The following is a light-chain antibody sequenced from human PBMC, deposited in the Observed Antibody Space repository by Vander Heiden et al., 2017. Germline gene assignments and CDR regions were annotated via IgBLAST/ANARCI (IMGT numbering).Light chain of an antibody. CDR2: GKN. CDR1: SLRSFF. J-gene: IGLJ3*02. Sequence: SSELTHDLDVAVALRQTLRSTYAGDSLRSFFAGSYHHKPVQAPVLVMYGKNKRPSGIPDRFSGSSSGTTASLTITGAQAEDEAAYYCQSLDTTTNHVVFAGGTRLTVL. CDR3: QSLDTTTNHVV. V-gene: IGLV3-19*01.